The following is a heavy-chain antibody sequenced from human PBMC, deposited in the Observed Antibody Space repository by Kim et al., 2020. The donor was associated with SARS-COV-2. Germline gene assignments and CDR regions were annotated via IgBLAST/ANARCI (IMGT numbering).Heavy chain of an antibody. Sequence: SETLSLTCAVYGGSFSGYYWSWIRQPPGKGLEWIGEINHSGSTNYNPSLKSRVTISVDTSKNQFSLKLSSVTAADTAVYYCARLRSTSSFVRGIGGWFDP. CDR2: INHSGST. CDR1: GGSFSGYY. J-gene: IGHJ5*02. CDR3: ARLRSTSSFVRGIGGWFDP. V-gene: IGHV4-34*01. D-gene: IGHD2-2*01.